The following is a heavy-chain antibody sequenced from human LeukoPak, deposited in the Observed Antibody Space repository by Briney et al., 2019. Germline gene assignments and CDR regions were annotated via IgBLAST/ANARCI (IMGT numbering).Heavy chain of an antibody. CDR2: ISGSSSGSTSII. CDR1: GFTFSDFF. V-gene: IGHV3-11*04. CDR3: GRDFWSGYYTED. J-gene: IGHJ4*02. D-gene: IGHD3-3*01. Sequence: GGSLRLSCAASGFTFSDFFMTWIRQAPGKGLEWISYISGSSSGSTSIIHYADSVKGRFTISRDNAKNSLHLQMDSLSAEDTAVYYCGRDFWSGYYTEDWGQGALVIVSS.